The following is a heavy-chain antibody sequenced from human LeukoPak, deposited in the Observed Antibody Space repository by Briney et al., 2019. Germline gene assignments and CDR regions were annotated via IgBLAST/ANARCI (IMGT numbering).Heavy chain of an antibody. J-gene: IGHJ4*02. CDR1: GFTFGDYA. CDR2: IRSKAYGGTT. D-gene: IGHD5-18*01. Sequence: GGSLRLSCTASGFTFGDYAMSWVRQAPGKGLEWVGFIRSKAYGGTTEYAASVEGRFTISRDDSKSIAYLQMNSLKTEDTAVYYCTRDRQLFDYWGQGTLVTVSS. CDR3: TRDRQLFDY. V-gene: IGHV3-49*04.